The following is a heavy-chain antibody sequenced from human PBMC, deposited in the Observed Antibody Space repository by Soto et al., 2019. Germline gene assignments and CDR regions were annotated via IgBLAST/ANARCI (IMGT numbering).Heavy chain of an antibody. CDR2: TNPDSGKT. CDR1: GYTFINSD. Sequence: VKVSCKASGYTFINSDIIWVRKATGQALEWMGWTNPDSGKTGYANKFQGRGTMTREPPTRRARLALTSLTSEYTAVYYCARMASAGSLNWFDPWGQGTLVTVSS. D-gene: IGHD6-13*01. J-gene: IGHJ5*02. CDR3: ARMASAGSLNWFDP. V-gene: IGHV1-8*02.